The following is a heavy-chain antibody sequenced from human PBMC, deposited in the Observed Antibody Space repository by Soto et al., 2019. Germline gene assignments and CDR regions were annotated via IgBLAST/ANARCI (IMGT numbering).Heavy chain of an antibody. CDR1: GGTFSSYT. CDR3: ARSPFGPLDAMFAP. V-gene: IGHV1-69*02. Sequence: SVKVSCKASGGTFSSYTISWVRQAPGQGLEGMGRINPILGIANYAQKFQGRVTITADKSTSTAYMELSSLRSEDTAVYYCARSPFGPLDAMFAPCGQGSLVTGSS. J-gene: IGHJ5*02. D-gene: IGHD2-2*01. CDR2: INPILGIA.